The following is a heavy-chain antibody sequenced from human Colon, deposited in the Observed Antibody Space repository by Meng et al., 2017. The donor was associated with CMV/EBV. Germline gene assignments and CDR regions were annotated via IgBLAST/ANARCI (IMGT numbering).Heavy chain of an antibody. D-gene: IGHD5-18*01. J-gene: IGHJ4*02. CDR2: IHSGGNT. CDR3: ARDPGHGQSVTYDY. Sequence: EVQVVEAGGNLVQPGGSLGLSCAASGFSVTDKYMSWVRQAPGKGLEWVSAIHSGGNTYYADSVKGRFTISRDNSKNTLYLQMNSVRAEDTAVYHCARDPGHGQSVTYDYWGQGTLVTVSS. V-gene: IGHV3-66*01. CDR1: GFSVTDKY.